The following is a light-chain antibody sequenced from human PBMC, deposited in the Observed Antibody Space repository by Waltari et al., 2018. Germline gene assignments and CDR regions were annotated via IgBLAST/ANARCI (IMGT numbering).Light chain of an antibody. Sequence: QSVLTQPPSASGTPGQRVTILCPGSTPNTGSNTSNRYQQPPGTAPKLLIYSNNQRPSGVPDRFSGSKSGTSASLAISGLQSEDEADYYCAAWDDSLNGGVFGGGTKLTVL. CDR2: SNN. V-gene: IGLV1-44*01. CDR1: TPNTGSNT. CDR3: AAWDDSLNGGV. J-gene: IGLJ2*01.